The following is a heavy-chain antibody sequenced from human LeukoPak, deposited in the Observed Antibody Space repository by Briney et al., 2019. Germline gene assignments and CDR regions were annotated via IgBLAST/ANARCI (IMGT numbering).Heavy chain of an antibody. CDR3: ARASRWLAFDN. Sequence: GGSLRLSCVASRFTVSNNHMNWVRQAPGKGLEWVSVIYNGDNTYYSDSVQGRFTISKDNSKNTLYLQMNSLRPEDTAVYFCARASRWLAFDNWGQGTLVTVSS. CDR2: IYNGDNT. J-gene: IGHJ4*02. CDR1: RFTVSNNH. D-gene: IGHD6-19*01. V-gene: IGHV3-66*01.